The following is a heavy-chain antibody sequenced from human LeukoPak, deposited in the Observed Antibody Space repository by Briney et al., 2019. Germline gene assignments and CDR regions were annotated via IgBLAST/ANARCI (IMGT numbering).Heavy chain of an antibody. J-gene: IGHJ3*01. V-gene: IGHV4-59*01. CDR3: ARKYPRDWLDVFDL. CDR1: GDSMRGYY. CDR2: MHDSGSG. Sequence: SETLSLTCTVSGDSMRGYYWTWIRHLPGKGLQWIGYMHDSGSGTYNPSLKSRVSILLDTSNNQFSLKLRSVTAADTALYYCARKYPRDWLDVFDLWGRGTMVTVSS. D-gene: IGHD3-9*01.